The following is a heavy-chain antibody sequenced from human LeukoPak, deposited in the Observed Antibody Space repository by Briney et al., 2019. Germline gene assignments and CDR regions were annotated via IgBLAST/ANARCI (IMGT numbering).Heavy chain of an antibody. D-gene: IGHD3-3*02. CDR2: ITGGGDTT. Sequence: GGSLRLSCAASRFTFSGYAMSWVRQAPGKGLEWVSTITGGGDTTYYADSVKGRFTISRDNSKNTLYLQMNSLRAEDTAVYYCARGYLAPDYWGQGTLVTVSP. CDR1: RFTFSGYA. J-gene: IGHJ4*02. V-gene: IGHV3-23*01. CDR3: ARGYLAPDY.